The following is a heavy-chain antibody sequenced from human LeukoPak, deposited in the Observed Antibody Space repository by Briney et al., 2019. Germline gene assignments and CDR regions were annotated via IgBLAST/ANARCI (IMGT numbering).Heavy chain of an antibody. CDR2: IYPGDSDT. Sequence: PGESLKISCKGSGYSFSTYWIGWVRQMPGKGLEWMGIIYPGDSDTRYNPSFQGQVTISADKSLTTAYLQCSSLEASDTAMYYCGRHSRGFSGYEYFFDYWGQGTLVTVSS. D-gene: IGHD5-12*01. CDR1: GYSFSTYW. V-gene: IGHV5-51*01. J-gene: IGHJ4*02. CDR3: GRHSRGFSGYEYFFDY.